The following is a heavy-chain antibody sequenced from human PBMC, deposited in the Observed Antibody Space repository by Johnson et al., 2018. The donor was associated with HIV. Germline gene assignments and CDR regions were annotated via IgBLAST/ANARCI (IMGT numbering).Heavy chain of an antibody. D-gene: IGHD3-22*01. Sequence: EVQLVESGGGLVQPGGSLRLSCAASGFTFSSYWMSWVRQAPGKGLEWVANIKQDGSEKYYVDSVKGRFTISRDSAKNSLYLQMNSLRAEDTALYYCARGVSSGYYSNAFDVWGQGTMATVSS. CDR1: GFTFSSYW. CDR2: IKQDGSEK. V-gene: IGHV3-7*03. CDR3: ARGVSSGYYSNAFDV. J-gene: IGHJ3*01.